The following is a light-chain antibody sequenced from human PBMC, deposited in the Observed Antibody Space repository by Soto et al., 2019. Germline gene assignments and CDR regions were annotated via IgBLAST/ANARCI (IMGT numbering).Light chain of an antibody. CDR2: GAS. CDR3: QQYNNWPPWT. CDR1: QSVSSN. V-gene: IGKV3-15*01. Sequence: DIVMTQSQATLSVSAGERATLSCRASQSVSSNLAWYQQKPGQAPRLPIYGASTRATGIPARSSGSGSGTEFTLTISSLQSEDFAVYDCQQYNNWPPWTFGQGTKV. J-gene: IGKJ1*01.